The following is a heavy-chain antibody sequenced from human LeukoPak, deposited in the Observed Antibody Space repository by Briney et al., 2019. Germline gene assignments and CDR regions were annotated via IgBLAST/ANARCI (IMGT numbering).Heavy chain of an antibody. V-gene: IGHV4-34*01. Sequence: SETLSLTCAVYGGSFSGYYWSWIRQPPGKGLEWIGEINHSGSTNYNPSLKSRVTISVDTSKNQFSLKLSSVTAADTAVYYCARSGAYYDYVWGSYSSPYYFDYWGQGTLVAVSS. CDR3: ARSGAYYDYVWGSYSSPYYFDY. CDR2: INHSGST. CDR1: GGSFSGYY. J-gene: IGHJ4*02. D-gene: IGHD3-16*01.